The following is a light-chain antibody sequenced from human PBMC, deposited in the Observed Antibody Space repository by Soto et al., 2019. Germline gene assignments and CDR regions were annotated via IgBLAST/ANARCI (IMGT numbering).Light chain of an antibody. CDR3: QQYNTYSWT. CDR1: QSISNR. V-gene: IGKV1-5*03. CDR2: KVS. Sequence: DIQMTQFPSTLSASVGDRVTITCRASQSISNRLAWFQQKSGEAPKILIHKVSSLESGVPSRFSGSGSGIEFTLTIISLQPDDFATYYCQQYNTYSWTFGQGTKV. J-gene: IGKJ1*01.